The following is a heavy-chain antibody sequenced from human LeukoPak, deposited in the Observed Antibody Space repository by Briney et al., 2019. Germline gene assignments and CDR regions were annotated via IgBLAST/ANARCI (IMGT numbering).Heavy chain of an antibody. CDR2: TYYSGTT. Sequence: SQTLSLTCSVSGGFISRGGYSWHWIRQHPGKGLEWIGYTYYSGTTNYNPSLKRRVIISVDTSKNQFSLRLNSVTAADTAVYYCVRGQVSSSWYRDEAFDVWGQGTMVTVSS. J-gene: IGHJ3*01. CDR3: VRGQVSSSWYRDEAFDV. V-gene: IGHV4-31*03. CDR1: GGFISRGGYS. D-gene: IGHD6-13*01.